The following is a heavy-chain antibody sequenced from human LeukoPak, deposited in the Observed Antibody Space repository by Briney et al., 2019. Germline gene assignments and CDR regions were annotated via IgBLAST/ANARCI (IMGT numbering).Heavy chain of an antibody. V-gene: IGHV1-69*06. J-gene: IGHJ4*02. D-gene: IGHD2-15*01. CDR1: GGTFSSYA. Sequence: ASVKVSCKAYGGTFSSYAISWVRQAPGQGLEWMGGIIPIFGTANYAQKFQGRVTITADKSTSTAYMELSSLRSEDTAVYYCAREWVVAGDPNYFDYWGQGPLVTVSS. CDR2: IIPIFGTA. CDR3: AREWVVAGDPNYFDY.